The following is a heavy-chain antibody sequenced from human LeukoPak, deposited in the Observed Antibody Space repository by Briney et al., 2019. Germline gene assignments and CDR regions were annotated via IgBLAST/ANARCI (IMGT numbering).Heavy chain of an antibody. CDR2: INHSGST. V-gene: IGHV4-39*07. J-gene: IGHJ4*02. D-gene: IGHD3-10*01. CDR3: ASNSFDYYGSGSYSVDY. CDR1: NGSITTSSYN. Sequence: PSETLSLTCTVSNGSITTSSYNWGWIRQPPGKGLEWIGEINHSGSTNYNPSLKSRVTISVDTSKNQFSLKLSSVTAADTAVYXCASNSFDYYGSGSYSVDYWGQGTLVTVSS.